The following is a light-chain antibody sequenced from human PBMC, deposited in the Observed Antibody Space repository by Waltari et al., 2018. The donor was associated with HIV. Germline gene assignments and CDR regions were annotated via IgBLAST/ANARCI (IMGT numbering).Light chain of an antibody. CDR3: SSYSRGALL. Sequence: QSVLTQPASVSGSPGPSLTLSCTGTTNDIGSYNYVSWYQQSPDKAPKLIIYEVSNRPSGVSSRFSGSKSGNTASLTISGLQAEDEAYYHCSSYSRGALLFGGGTKVTVL. CDR2: EVS. V-gene: IGLV2-14*01. J-gene: IGLJ2*01. CDR1: TNDIGSYNY.